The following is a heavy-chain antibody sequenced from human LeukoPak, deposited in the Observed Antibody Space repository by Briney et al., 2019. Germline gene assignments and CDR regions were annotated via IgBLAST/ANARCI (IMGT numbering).Heavy chain of an antibody. D-gene: IGHD2-15*01. Sequence: SETLSLTCTVSGVSVSSGSYYWSWIRQPPGKGLEWIGYIYYSGSTNYNPSLKSRVTISVDTSKNQFSLKLSSVTAADTAVYYCARESRTGGAFDIWGQGTMVTVSS. CDR1: GVSVSSGSYY. J-gene: IGHJ3*02. V-gene: IGHV4-61*01. CDR2: IYYSGST. CDR3: ARESRTGGAFDI.